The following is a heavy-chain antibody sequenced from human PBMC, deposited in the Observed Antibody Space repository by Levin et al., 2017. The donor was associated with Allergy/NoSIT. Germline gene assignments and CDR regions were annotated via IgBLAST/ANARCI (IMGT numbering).Heavy chain of an antibody. V-gene: IGHV1-2*04. D-gene: IGHD6-13*01. CDR1: GYTFTGYY. CDR2: INPNSGST. Sequence: ASVKVSCKASGYTFTGYYMHWVRQAPGQGLEWMGWINPNSGSTNYAQKFQGWVTMTRDTSISTAYMELSRLRSDDTAVYYCARGTRIAAAGRDWFDPWGQGTLVTVSS. CDR3: ARGTRIAAAGRDWFDP. J-gene: IGHJ5*02.